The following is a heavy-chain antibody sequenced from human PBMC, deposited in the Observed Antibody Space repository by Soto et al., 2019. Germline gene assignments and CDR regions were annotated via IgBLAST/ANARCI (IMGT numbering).Heavy chain of an antibody. J-gene: IGHJ4*02. V-gene: IGHV3-21*01. CDR3: ARVEDAVTPARGEITY. CDR2: ISSNSGYM. Sequence: EVQLVESGGGLVKPGGSLRLSCEVSGFSFRSYSMNWVRQAPGKGLEWVSSISSNSGYMYYADSVKGRFTISRDNAKNTLYLQLNSLRAEDTAVYYCARVEDAVTPARGEITYWGQGTLVTVSS. CDR1: GFSFRSYS. D-gene: IGHD2-21*02.